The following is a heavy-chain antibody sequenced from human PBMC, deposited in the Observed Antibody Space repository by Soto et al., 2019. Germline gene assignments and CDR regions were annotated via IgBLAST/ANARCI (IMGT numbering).Heavy chain of an antibody. J-gene: IGHJ4*02. CDR3: AKGKGVGATPDGANC. D-gene: IGHD1-26*01. V-gene: IGHV3-23*01. CDR1: GFTFSSNG. Sequence: EVQVLESGGGLVQPGGSLRLSCAASGFTFSSNGMNWVRPAPGKGLEWVSGIRSDGDTTYNADSVKGRFTVSRDTSTNTVYLQMTSLRVEDTAIYYCAKGKGVGATPDGANCWGQGTLVTVSS. CDR2: IRSDGDTT.